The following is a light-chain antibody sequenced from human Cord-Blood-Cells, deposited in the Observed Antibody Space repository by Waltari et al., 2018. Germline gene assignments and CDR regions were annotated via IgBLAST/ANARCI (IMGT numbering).Light chain of an antibody. Sequence: QSVLTQPPSVSGAPGQRVTISSTGSSSNIGAGYDVNWYQQLPGTAPKLLIYGNSNRPSGVPDRFSGSKSSTSASLAITGLQAEDEADYYCQSYDISLSGYVFGTGTKVTVL. CDR1: SSNIGAGYD. V-gene: IGLV1-40*01. CDR2: GNS. CDR3: QSYDISLSGYV. J-gene: IGLJ1*01.